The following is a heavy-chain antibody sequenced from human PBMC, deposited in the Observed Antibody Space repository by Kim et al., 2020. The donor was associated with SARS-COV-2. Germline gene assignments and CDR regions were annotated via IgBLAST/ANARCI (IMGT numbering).Heavy chain of an antibody. J-gene: IGHJ5*02. Sequence: KGRFTISRDNSKNTLYLQMNSLRAEDTAVYYCAKDGRITMVRGQYNWFDPWGQGTLVTVSS. CDR3: AKDGRITMVRGQYNWFDP. D-gene: IGHD3-10*01. V-gene: IGHV3-30*02.